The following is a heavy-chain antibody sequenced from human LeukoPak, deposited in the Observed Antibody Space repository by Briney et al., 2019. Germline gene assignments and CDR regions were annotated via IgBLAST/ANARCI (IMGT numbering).Heavy chain of an antibody. D-gene: IGHD3/OR15-3a*01. V-gene: IGHV3-7*01. CDR1: GFTFSTYW. J-gene: IGHJ4*02. CDR2: INQDGSQK. Sequence: GGSLRLSCAASGFTFSTYWMSWVRQAPGKGLEWVAIINQDGSQKYYVDSVKGRFTISRDNAKNSLYLQMDSLRVEDTAVYHCAKDVAWGRMDLWGQGTLANVSS. CDR3: AKDVAWGRMDL.